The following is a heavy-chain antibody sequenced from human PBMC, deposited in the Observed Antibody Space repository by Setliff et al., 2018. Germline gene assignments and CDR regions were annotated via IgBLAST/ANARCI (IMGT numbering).Heavy chain of an antibody. Sequence: SETLSLTCAVYGDSFSGYFWTWIRQPPGKGLEWIGDIDQSGSTNYNPSLKSRLTISADTSKNQFSVRLNSVTAADTAVYYCARHWDFCGGNCPHNSIDYWGRGALVTVSS. J-gene: IGHJ4*02. CDR2: IDQSGST. V-gene: IGHV4-34*01. CDR1: GDSFSGYF. CDR3: ARHWDFCGGNCPHNSIDY. D-gene: IGHD2-21*02.